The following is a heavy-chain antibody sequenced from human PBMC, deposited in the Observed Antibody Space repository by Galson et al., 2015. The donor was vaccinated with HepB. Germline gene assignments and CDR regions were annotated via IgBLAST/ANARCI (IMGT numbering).Heavy chain of an antibody. CDR1: GFTFSSYA. D-gene: IGHD3-9*01. CDR2: ISYDGSNK. V-gene: IGHV3-30*04. Sequence: SLRLSCAASGFTFSSYAMHWVRQAPGKGLEWVAVISYDGSNKYYADSVKGRFTISRDNSKNTLYLQMNSLRAEDTAVYYCARGGRGILTGYYDYWGQGALVTVSS. J-gene: IGHJ4*02. CDR3: ARGGRGILTGYYDY.